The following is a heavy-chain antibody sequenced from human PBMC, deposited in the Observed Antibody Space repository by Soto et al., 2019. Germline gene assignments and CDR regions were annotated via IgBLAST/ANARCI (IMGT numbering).Heavy chain of an antibody. Sequence: GGSLRLSCAAYGFTVSSNYMSWVRQAPGKGLEWVSIIYSSGSTYYADSVKGRFTISRDNSKNTLYLQMNSLRADDTAVYYCARDATYSGSYYYFDYWGQGALVTVSS. CDR1: GFTVSSNY. J-gene: IGHJ4*02. D-gene: IGHD1-26*01. CDR3: ARDATYSGSYYYFDY. CDR2: IYSSGST. V-gene: IGHV3-53*01.